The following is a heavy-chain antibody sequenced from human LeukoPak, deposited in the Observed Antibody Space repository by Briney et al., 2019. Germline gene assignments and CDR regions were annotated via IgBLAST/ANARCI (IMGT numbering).Heavy chain of an antibody. CDR2: IYYSGST. J-gene: IGHJ4*02. CDR1: GGSISSGDYY. D-gene: IGHD6-13*01. V-gene: IGHV4-30-4*01. CDR3: ARLRIAVGGFDY. Sequence: PSETLSLTCTVSGGSISSGDYYWTWIRQPPVKGLEWIGYIYYSGSTYYNPSLKSRVTISIDTSKNQFSLKLSSVTAADTAVYYCARLRIAVGGFDYWGQGTLLTVSS.